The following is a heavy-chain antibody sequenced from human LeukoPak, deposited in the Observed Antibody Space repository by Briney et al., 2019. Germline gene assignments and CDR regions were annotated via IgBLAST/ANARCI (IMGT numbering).Heavy chain of an antibody. CDR3: TRKGSQWDFLVDY. V-gene: IGHV3-74*01. CDR2: INPDGSTT. Sequence: GGSLRLSCVASGFAFRNYWMYWVRQGPGKELVWLSRINPDGSTTTYADSVKGRFTISRDNSENSLYLQMDSLTAEDTAVYYCTRKGSQWDFLVDYWGQGTRVAVSP. J-gene: IGHJ4*02. CDR1: GFAFRNYW. D-gene: IGHD2/OR15-2a*01.